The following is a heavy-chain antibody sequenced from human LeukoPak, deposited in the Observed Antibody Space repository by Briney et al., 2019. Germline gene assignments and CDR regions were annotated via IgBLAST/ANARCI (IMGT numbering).Heavy chain of an antibody. J-gene: IGHJ6*03. CDR3: ARGAGVVPAAKSLGYYLYYYMDV. CDR2: IVPGFGAV. CDR1: GGTLSSYA. D-gene: IGHD2-2*01. V-gene: IGHV1-69*13. Sequence: SVKVSCKASGGTLSSYAITWVRQAPGQGLEWVGGIVPGFGAVNYAPGFQDRITVTADESTSTVYMELNSLRSDDSAVYFCARGAGVVPAAKSLGYYLYYYMDVWGEGTTVTVSS.